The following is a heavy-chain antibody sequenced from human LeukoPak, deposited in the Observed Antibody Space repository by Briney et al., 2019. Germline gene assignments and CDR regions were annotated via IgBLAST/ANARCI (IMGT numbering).Heavy chain of an antibody. J-gene: IGHJ4*02. V-gene: IGHV4-34*01. Sequence: SETLSLTCAVYGGSFSGYYWSWIRQPPGKGLEWIGEINHSGSTNYNPSLKSRVTISVDTSKNQFSLKLSSVTAADTAVYYCARAFRNPHFDYWGQGTLVTVSS. CDR3: ARAFRNPHFDY. CDR2: INHSGST. D-gene: IGHD1-14*01. CDR1: GGSFSGYY.